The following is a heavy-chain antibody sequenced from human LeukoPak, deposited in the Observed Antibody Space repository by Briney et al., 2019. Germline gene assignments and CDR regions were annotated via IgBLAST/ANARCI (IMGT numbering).Heavy chain of an antibody. D-gene: IGHD2-15*01. CDR1: GGSISSGSYY. CDR3: AREQKGHCSGGSCYLGVDP. CDR2: IYTSGST. V-gene: IGHV4-61*02. J-gene: IGHJ5*02. Sequence: PSETLSLTCTASGGSISSGSYYWRWIRQPAGKGLEWIGRIYTSGSTNYNPSLKSRVTISVDTSKNQFSLKLSSVTAADTAVYYCAREQKGHCSGGSCYLGVDPWGQGTLVTVSS.